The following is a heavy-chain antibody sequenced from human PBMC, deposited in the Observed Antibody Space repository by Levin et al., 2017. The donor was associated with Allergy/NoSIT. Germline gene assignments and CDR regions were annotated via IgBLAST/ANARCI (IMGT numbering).Heavy chain of an antibody. CDR2: IWYDGSNK. CDR1: GFTFSSYG. Sequence: GGSLRLSCAASGFTFSSYGMHWVRQAPGKGLEWVAVIWYDGSNKYYADSVKGRFTISRDNSKNTLYLQMNSLRAEDTAVYYCARESGSYYRYFDYWGQGTLVTVSS. D-gene: IGHD3-10*01. CDR3: ARESGSYYRYFDY. J-gene: IGHJ4*02. V-gene: IGHV3-33*01.